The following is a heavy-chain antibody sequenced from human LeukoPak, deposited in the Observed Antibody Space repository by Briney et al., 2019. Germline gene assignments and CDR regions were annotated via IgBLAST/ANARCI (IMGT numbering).Heavy chain of an antibody. CDR1: GYTLTELS. V-gene: IGHV1-3*01. Sequence: ASVKVSCKVSGYTLTELSMHWVRQAPGQGLEWMGWINAGVGNTKYSEKFQDRVTVTRDTPATTAYMELSSLRAEDTAVYYCARAGRPMIGGVTPLEHFDSWGQGTLVTVSS. J-gene: IGHJ4*02. CDR2: INAGVGNT. D-gene: IGHD3-10*01. CDR3: ARAGRPMIGGVTPLEHFDS.